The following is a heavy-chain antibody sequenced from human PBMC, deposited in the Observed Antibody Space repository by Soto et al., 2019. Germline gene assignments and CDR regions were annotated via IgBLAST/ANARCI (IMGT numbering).Heavy chain of an antibody. V-gene: IGHV1-46*01. CDR3: ARSTTPDAFDI. CDR1: GYTFTSYY. D-gene: IGHD1-26*01. Sequence: GASVKVSCTESGYTFTSYYMHWVRQAPGQGLEWMGIINPSGGSTSYAQKFQGRVTMTRDTSTSTVYMELSSLRSEDTAVYYCARSTTPDAFDIWGQGTMVTVSS. J-gene: IGHJ3*02. CDR2: INPSGGST.